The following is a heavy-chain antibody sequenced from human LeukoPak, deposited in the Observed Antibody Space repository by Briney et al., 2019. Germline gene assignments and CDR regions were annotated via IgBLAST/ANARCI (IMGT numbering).Heavy chain of an antibody. CDR3: AKYCSSTSCYRARWFDP. D-gene: IGHD2-2*01. CDR1: GFTVSSNY. V-gene: IGHV3-23*01. J-gene: IGHJ5*02. CDR2: ISGSGGST. Sequence: PGGSLRLSCAASGFTVSSNYMSWVRQALGKGLEWVSAISGSGGSTYYADSVKGRFTISRDNSKNTLYLQMNSLRAEDTAVYYCAKYCSSTSCYRARWFDPWGQGTLVTVSS.